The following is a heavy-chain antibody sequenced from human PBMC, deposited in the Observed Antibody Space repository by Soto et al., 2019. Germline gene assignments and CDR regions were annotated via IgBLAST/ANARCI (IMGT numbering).Heavy chain of an antibody. Sequence: EVQLVESGGGLVQPGRSLRLSCAASGFTFEDYAMHWVRQAPGKGLEWVSGISWNSGSIGYADSVKGRFTISRDNAKNSLYLQMNSLRAEDTALYYCAKDGGYCSGGSCQDAFDIWGQGTMVTVSS. CDR3: AKDGGYCSGGSCQDAFDI. CDR2: ISWNSGSI. V-gene: IGHV3-9*01. J-gene: IGHJ3*02. CDR1: GFTFEDYA. D-gene: IGHD2-15*01.